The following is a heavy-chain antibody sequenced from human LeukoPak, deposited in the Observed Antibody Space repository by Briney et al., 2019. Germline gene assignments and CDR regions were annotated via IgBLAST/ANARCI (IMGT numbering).Heavy chain of an antibody. D-gene: IGHD1-1*01. J-gene: IGHJ4*02. Sequence: GGSLRLSCAASGFTFSSYAMHWVRQAPGKGLEWVAVISYDGSNKYYADSVKGRFTTSRDNSKNTLYLQMNSLRAEDTAVYYCARGLNAEEDYWGQGTLATVFS. V-gene: IGHV3-30-3*01. CDR1: GFTFSSYA. CDR3: ARGLNAEEDY. CDR2: ISYDGSNK.